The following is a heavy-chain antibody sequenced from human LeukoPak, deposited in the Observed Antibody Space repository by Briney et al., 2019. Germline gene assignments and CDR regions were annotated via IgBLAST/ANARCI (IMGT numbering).Heavy chain of an antibody. J-gene: IGHJ4*02. D-gene: IGHD3-22*01. CDR3: AKRGVVIRVILVGFHKEAYYFDS. CDR1: GITLRNYG. CDR2: ISDSGGGT. V-gene: IGHV3-23*01. Sequence: PGGSLRLSCAVSGITLRNYGMSWVRQAPGKGLEWVAGISDSGGGTNYADSVKGRFTISRDNPKNTLYLQMNSLRAEDTAVYFCAKRGVVIRVILVGFHKEAYYFDSWGQGALVTVSS.